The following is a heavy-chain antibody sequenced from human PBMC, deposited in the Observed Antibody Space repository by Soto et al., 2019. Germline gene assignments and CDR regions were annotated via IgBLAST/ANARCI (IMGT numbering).Heavy chain of an antibody. J-gene: IGHJ5*02. CDR3: ATYSTSSGWFDP. CDR2: IYYTGST. Sequence: QLQLQESGPGLVKPSETLSLTCTVSGGXIXNNNFHWGXIXXXXXXGLEWIGGIYYTGSTYYNPSLKSRVTISVDTSKNHFSLQVTSVTAADTAVYYCATYSTSSGWFDPWGQGTLVTISS. V-gene: IGHV4-39*02. CDR1: GGXIXNNNFH. D-gene: IGHD6-6*01.